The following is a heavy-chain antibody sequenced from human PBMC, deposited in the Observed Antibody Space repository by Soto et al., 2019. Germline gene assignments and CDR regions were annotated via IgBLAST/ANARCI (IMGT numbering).Heavy chain of an antibody. J-gene: IGHJ4*02. CDR3: AREKDIVLVPAANYFDY. Sequence: GGSLRLSCAASGFTFSSYWMHWVRQAPGKGLVWVSRINSDGSSTSYADSVKGRFTISRDNAKNTLYLQMNSLRAEDTAVYYCAREKDIVLVPAANYFDYWGQGTLVTVSS. D-gene: IGHD2-2*01. CDR1: GFTFSSYW. V-gene: IGHV3-74*01. CDR2: INSDGSST.